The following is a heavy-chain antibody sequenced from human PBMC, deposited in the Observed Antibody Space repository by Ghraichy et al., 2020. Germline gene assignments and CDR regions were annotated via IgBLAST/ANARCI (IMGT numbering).Heavy chain of an antibody. CDR2: IIPIFGIA. CDR3: ARDYVVRGVITHYYGMDV. Sequence: SVKVSCKASGGTFSSYAISWVRQAPGQGLEWMGGIIPIFGIANYAQKFQGRVTITADKSTSTAYMELSSLRSEDTAVYYCARDYVVRGVITHYYGMDVWGQGTTVTVSS. J-gene: IGHJ6*02. D-gene: IGHD3-10*01. CDR1: GGTFSSYA. V-gene: IGHV1-69*10.